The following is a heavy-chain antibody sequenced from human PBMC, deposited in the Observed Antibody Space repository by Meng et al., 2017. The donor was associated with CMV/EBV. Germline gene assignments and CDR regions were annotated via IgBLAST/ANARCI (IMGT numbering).Heavy chain of an antibody. Sequence: ASVKVSCKASGYTFIDYGISWVRQAPGQGLEWMGWISAYNGNTNCAQKFQGRVTMTTDTSTSTAYMELRSLRSDDTAIYYCARDRAPIRSGWYGCWFDPWGQGTLVTVSS. CDR3: ARDRAPIRSGWYGCWFDP. J-gene: IGHJ5*02. CDR2: ISAYNGNT. D-gene: IGHD6-19*01. CDR1: GYTFIDYG. V-gene: IGHV1-18*01.